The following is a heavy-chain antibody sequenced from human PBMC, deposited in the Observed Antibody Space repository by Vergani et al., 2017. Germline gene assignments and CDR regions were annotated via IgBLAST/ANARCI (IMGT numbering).Heavy chain of an antibody. V-gene: IGHV3-74*02. CDR2: INSDGSST. CDR1: GFTFSSYW. J-gene: IGHJ4*02. CDR3: ASARGYCTNGVCYTIDY. D-gene: IGHD2-8*01. Sequence: VQLVESGGGLVKPGGSLRLSCAASGFTFSSYWMHWVRQAPGKGLVWVSRINSDGSSTSYADSVKGRFTISRDNAKNTLYLQMNSLRAEDTAVYYCASARGYCTNGVCYTIDYWGQGTLVTVSS.